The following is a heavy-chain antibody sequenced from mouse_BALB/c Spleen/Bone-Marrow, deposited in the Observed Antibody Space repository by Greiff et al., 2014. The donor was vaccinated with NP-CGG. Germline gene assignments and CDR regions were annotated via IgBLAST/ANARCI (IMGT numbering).Heavy chain of an antibody. J-gene: IGHJ2*01. D-gene: IGHD1-2*01. CDR3: TRSTATFDY. Sequence: VQLQQSGAELVRPGSSVKISCKASGYAFSAYWVNWVKQRPGQGLEWIGQIYPGDGDTNYNGKFKGKATLTADKSSSTAYMQLSSLTSEDSAVYFCTRSTATFDYWGQGTTLTVSS. V-gene: IGHV1-80*01. CDR2: IYPGDGDT. CDR1: GYAFSAYW.